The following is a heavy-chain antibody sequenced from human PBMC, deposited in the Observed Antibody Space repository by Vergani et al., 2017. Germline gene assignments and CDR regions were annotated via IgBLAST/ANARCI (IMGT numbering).Heavy chain of an antibody. J-gene: IGHJ6*04. CDR2: IVVGSGNT. Sequence: QMVQSGAEVKKPGASVKVSCKASGYTFTSYGISWVRQARGQRLEWIGWIVVGSGNTNYAQKFQERVTITRDMSTSTAYMELSSLRSEDTAVYYCAASVYYYGSGFRVDVWGKGTTVTVSS. CDR1: GYTFTSYG. V-gene: IGHV1-58*02. CDR3: AASVYYYGSGFRVDV. D-gene: IGHD3-10*01.